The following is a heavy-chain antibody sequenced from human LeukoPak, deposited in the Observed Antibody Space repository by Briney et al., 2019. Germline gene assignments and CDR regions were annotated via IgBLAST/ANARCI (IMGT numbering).Heavy chain of an antibody. V-gene: IGHV4-31*03. CDR2: IYYSGSS. D-gene: IGHD5-24*01. J-gene: IGHJ4*02. CDR1: GGSISSSSYY. CDR3: ARNRDGYNSFDY. Sequence: SETLSLTCTVSGGSISSSSYYWGWIRQPPGKGLEWIGYIYYSGSSYYNPSLRSRVTISVDTSKNHFSLKLSSVTAADTAVYYCARNRDGYNSFDYWGQGTLVTVSS.